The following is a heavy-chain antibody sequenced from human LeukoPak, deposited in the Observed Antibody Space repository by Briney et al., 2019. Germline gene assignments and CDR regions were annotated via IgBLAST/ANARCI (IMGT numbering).Heavy chain of an antibody. Sequence: SETLSLTCAVYGGSFSGYYWSWIRQPAGKGLEWIGRIYTSGSTNYNPSLKSRVTMSVDTSKNQFSLKLSSVTAADTAVYYCARDLRDYYDRYWYFDLWGRGTLVTASS. D-gene: IGHD3-22*01. CDR3: ARDLRDYYDRYWYFDL. CDR1: GGSFSGYY. V-gene: IGHV4-4*07. J-gene: IGHJ2*01. CDR2: IYTSGST.